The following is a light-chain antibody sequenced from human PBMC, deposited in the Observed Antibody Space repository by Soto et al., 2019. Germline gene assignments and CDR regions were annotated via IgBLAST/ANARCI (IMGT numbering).Light chain of an antibody. J-gene: IGLJ1*01. Sequence: QSVLTQTPSVSAAPGQKVTISCSGSSSNIENNYVSWYQQLPGTAPKLLIYENNRRPSGIPDRFTGSKSGTSATLGITGLQTGDEADYYCRTWDSSLSGFVFGTGTKLTVL. CDR1: SSNIENNY. CDR2: ENN. V-gene: IGLV1-51*02. CDR3: RTWDSSLSGFV.